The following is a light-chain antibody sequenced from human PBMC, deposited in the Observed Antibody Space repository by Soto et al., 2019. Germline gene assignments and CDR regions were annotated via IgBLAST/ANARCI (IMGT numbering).Light chain of an antibody. CDR2: GAA. CDR1: QSVSSNF. CDR3: QQCGWFPRT. J-gene: IGKJ1*01. Sequence: EIVLTQSPGTLSLSPGERATLSCRASQSVSSNFLAWYQQRPGQAPRLLIYGAANRVTGIPDRFSGSGSGTDFTLTISRLEPEDFAVYFCQQCGWFPRTFGQGTKVDIK. V-gene: IGKV3-20*01.